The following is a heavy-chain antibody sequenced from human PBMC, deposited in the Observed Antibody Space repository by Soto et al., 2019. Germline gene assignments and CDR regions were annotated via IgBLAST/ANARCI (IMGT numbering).Heavy chain of an antibody. Sequence: QPVGSLRLSCAVSGFICSSYDMSWVRQAPGKGLEWVSTILVGGSTHYEDSVKGRFTISRDTSKNTVYLQMNSLTAGDTAVYYCAKATATGGGAFEIYGQGTMVTVSS. CDR3: AKATATGGGAFEI. CDR2: ILVGGST. V-gene: IGHV3-23*01. D-gene: IGHD2-8*02. J-gene: IGHJ3*02. CDR1: GFICSSYD.